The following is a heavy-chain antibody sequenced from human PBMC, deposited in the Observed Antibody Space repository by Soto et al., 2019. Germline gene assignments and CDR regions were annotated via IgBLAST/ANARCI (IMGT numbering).Heavy chain of an antibody. CDR2: IYHSGST. CDR3: AKLTYCGGDCYGWATGY. J-gene: IGHJ4*02. CDR1: GGSISSSNW. V-gene: IGHV4-4*02. D-gene: IGHD2-21*02. Sequence: SETLSLTCAVSGGSISSSNWWSWVRQPPGKGLEWIGEIYHSGSTNYNPSLKSRVTISVDKSKNQFSLKLSSVTAADTAVYYCAKLTYCGGDCYGWATGYWGQGTLVTVS.